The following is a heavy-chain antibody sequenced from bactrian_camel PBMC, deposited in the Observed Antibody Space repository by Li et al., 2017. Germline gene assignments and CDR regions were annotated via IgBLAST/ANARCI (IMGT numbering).Heavy chain of an antibody. CDR1: KTTYGDNC. J-gene: IGHJ4*01. D-gene: IGHD2*01. CDR2: IAPATGTT. CDR3: AADLGWCGSRPLQREFRN. Sequence: HVQLVESGGGSVEAGGSLRLSCIISKTTYGDNCVAWFRQFAGKEREGVAAIAPATGTTFYSDSVKGRFTISHVNANNTLHLQMNSLKPEDSAVYYCAADLGWCGSRPLQREFRNWGKGTQVTVS. V-gene: IGHV3S54*01.